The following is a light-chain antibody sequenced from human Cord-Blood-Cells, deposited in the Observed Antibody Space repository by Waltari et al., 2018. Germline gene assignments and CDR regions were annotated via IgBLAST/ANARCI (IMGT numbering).Light chain of an antibody. CDR2: DVS. CDR1: SSDVGGYNY. Sequence: QSALTQPASVSGSPGQSITISCTGTSSDVGGYNYVSWYQQHPGKAPKLMIYDVSNRPSGFSNRFSGSKSGNTVSLTISGLQAEDEADYYCSSYTSSSTLVFGGGTKLTVL. J-gene: IGLJ2*01. V-gene: IGLV2-14*01. CDR3: SSYTSSSTLV.